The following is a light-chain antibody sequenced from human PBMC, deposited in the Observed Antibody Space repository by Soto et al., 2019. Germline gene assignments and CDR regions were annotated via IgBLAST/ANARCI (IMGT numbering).Light chain of an antibody. CDR2: AAS. CDR3: QQYYSYPRT. Sequence: DIQMTQSPSSLSASVVDRVTITCRASQSISSYLNWYQQKPGKAPKLLIYAASSLQSGVPSRFSGSGSGTDFTLTISCLQSEDFATYYCQQYYSYPRTFGQGTRWIS. CDR1: QSISSY. J-gene: IGKJ1*01. V-gene: IGKV1-39*01.